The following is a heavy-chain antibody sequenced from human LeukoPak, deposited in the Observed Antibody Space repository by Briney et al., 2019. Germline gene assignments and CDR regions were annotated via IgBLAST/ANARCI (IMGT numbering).Heavy chain of an antibody. V-gene: IGHV1-69*05. CDR3: ARGDDYSNYVLGY. CDR2: IIPIFGTA. Sequence: SVKVSCKASGGTFSSYAISWVRQAPGQGLEWMGGIIPIFGTANYAQKFQGRVTITTDESTSTAYMELSSLRSEDTAVYYCARGDDYSNYVLGYWGQRTLVSVSS. D-gene: IGHD4-11*01. J-gene: IGHJ4*02. CDR1: GGTFSSYA.